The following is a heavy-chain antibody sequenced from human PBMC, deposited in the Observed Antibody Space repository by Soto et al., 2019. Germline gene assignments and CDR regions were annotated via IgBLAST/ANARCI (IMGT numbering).Heavy chain of an antibody. V-gene: IGHV5-10-1*01. CDR1: GYSFTSYW. D-gene: IGHD3-10*01. Sequence: GESLKISCKGSGYSFTSYWISWVRQMPGKGLEWMGRIDPSDSYTNYSPSFQGHVTISADKSISTAYLQWSSLKASDTAMYYRARHRHYYGSGSYYGAYGMDVWGQGTTVTVSS. CDR2: IDPSDSYT. CDR3: ARHRHYYGSGSYYGAYGMDV. J-gene: IGHJ6*02.